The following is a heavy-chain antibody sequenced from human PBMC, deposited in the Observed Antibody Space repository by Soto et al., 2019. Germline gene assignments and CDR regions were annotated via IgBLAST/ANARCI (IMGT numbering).Heavy chain of an antibody. V-gene: IGHV3-74*02. CDR1: GFTFRNQW. D-gene: IGHD3-10*01. CDR3: ARGGAAGRGDAIDI. CDR2: ISGDGTRA. Sequence: EAQLLESGGGLVQLGESLRVSCVASGFTFRNQWMHWVRQVPGKGLVWVSRISGDGTRASYGDFVKGRFTISRDNARNLVFLQLNSLTVDDTGVYHCARGGAAGRGDAIDIWGPGTTVAVTS. J-gene: IGHJ3*02.